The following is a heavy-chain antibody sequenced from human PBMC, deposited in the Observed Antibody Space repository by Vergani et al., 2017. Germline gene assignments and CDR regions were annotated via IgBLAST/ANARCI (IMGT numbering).Heavy chain of an antibody. J-gene: IGHJ4*02. D-gene: IGHD3-10*01. Sequence: EVQLVESGGGLVQPGGSPRLSCVASGFTFSSYSMNWVRQAPGKGLEWVSYICSISGTIYYADSVKGRFTISRDNSKNSLYLQMNSLRAEDTAVYYCARDSAYYGSGNVDDWGQGTLVSVSS. CDR2: ICSISGTI. CDR3: ARDSAYYGSGNVDD. CDR1: GFTFSSYS. V-gene: IGHV3-48*01.